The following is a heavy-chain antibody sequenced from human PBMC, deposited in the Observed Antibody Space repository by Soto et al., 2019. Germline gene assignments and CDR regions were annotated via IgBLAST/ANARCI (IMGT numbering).Heavy chain of an antibody. V-gene: IGHV6-1*01. J-gene: IGHJ3*02. CDR3: ARDLWFGARDAFEI. Sequence: SQTLSLTCAISGDSVSSNSAAWNWIRQSPSRGIEWRGRTYYRSKWYNDYAVSVKSRITINPDTSKNQFSLQLNAVTPEDTAVYYWARDLWFGARDAFEIWGQGTMVTVSS. CDR1: GDSVSSNSAA. CDR2: TYYRSKWYN. D-gene: IGHD3-10*01.